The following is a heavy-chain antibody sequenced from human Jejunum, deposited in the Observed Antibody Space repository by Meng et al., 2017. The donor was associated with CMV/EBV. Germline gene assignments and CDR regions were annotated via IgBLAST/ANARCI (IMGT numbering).Heavy chain of an antibody. J-gene: IGHJ6*02. Sequence: NSRMCVSWVRQPPGKALEWLALIDWDDNKYYSSSLKTRLTVSKDTSKNQVVLTMTNMDPVDTATYYCARMPLYGGYDYGMDVWGQGTTVTVSS. CDR1: NSRMC. CDR3: ARMPLYGGYDYGMDV. D-gene: IGHD5-12*01. V-gene: IGHV2-70*20. CDR2: IDWDDNK.